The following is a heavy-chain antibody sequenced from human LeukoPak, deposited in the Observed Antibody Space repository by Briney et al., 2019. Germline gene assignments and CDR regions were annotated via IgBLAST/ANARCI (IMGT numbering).Heavy chain of an antibody. D-gene: IGHD6-13*01. J-gene: IGHJ3*02. CDR1: XXA. CDR2: TYYRSKWYN. Sequence: XXAWNWXXQSPSRGLEWLGRTYYRSKWYNDYAVYVKSRITINPDTSKNQFSLQLNSVTPEDTAVYYCARGEGYSSSWCAFDIWGQGTMVTVSS. CDR3: ARGEGYSSSWCAFDI. V-gene: IGHV6-1*01.